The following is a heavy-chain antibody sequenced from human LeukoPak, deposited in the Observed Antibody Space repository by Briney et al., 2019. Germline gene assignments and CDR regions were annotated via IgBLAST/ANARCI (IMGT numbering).Heavy chain of an antibody. D-gene: IGHD2-8*02. CDR2: IYHSGRS. J-gene: IGHJ4*02. CDR1: GDSISNGVKY. CDR3: ARDQVECTGGTCQSRVGFDF. Sequence: SETLSLTCTVSGDSISNGVKYWSWIRQHPGRGLECIGYIYHSGRSYYNPSLKSRITMSVDTSKNQFSLNLSSVTAADTAVYYCARDQVECTGGTCQSRVGFDFWGQGTLVTVS. V-gene: IGHV4-31*03.